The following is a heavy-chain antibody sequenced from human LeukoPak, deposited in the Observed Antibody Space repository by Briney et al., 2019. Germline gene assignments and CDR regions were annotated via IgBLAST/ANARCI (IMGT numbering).Heavy chain of an antibody. CDR1: GGSFSGYY. CDR2: IYYSGST. CDR3: ARDPVGATRSANY. V-gene: IGHV4-34*01. Sequence: SETLSLTCAVYGGSFSGYYWSWIRQPPGKGLEWIGSIYYSGSTYYNPSLKSRVTISVDTSKNQFSLKLSSVTAADTAVYYCARDPVGATRSANYWGQGTLVTVSS. J-gene: IGHJ4*02. D-gene: IGHD1-26*01.